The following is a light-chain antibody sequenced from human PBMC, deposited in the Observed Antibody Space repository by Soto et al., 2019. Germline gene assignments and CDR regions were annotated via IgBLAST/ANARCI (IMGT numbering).Light chain of an antibody. Sequence: EIVMTQSPATLSVSPGERATLSCRASQSVSSNLAWYQQKPGQAPSLLSYGASTRATGTPARFSSSGSGTEFTLTISSLPSEDFAVYYCQQYIRWPLTFGGGTKVEIK. V-gene: IGKV3-15*01. CDR1: QSVSSN. J-gene: IGKJ4*01. CDR3: QQYIRWPLT. CDR2: GAS.